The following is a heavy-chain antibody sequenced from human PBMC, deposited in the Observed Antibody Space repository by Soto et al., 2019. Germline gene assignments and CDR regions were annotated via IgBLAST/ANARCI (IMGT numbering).Heavy chain of an antibody. Sequence: EVQLLQSGGGLVQPGMSLRISCVASGFSFSSYAMSWVRQAPGKGLEWVSSTSGSGGSASYADSVKGRFTIARDNSKNTLHLEVSSLRAEDTAVYYCAKGGGLRNQLLYGYYFHGMDVWGQGTTVTVSS. D-gene: IGHD3-10*01. CDR3: AKGGGLRNQLLYGYYFHGMDV. CDR2: TSGSGGSA. J-gene: IGHJ6*02. CDR1: GFSFSSYA. V-gene: IGHV3-23*01.